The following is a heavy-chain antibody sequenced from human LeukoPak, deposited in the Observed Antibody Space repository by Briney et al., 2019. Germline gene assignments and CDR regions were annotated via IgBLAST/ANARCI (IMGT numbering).Heavy chain of an antibody. CDR2: IRYDGSNK. J-gene: IGHJ6*03. Sequence: GGSLRLSCAASGFTFSSYVMHWVRQAPGKGLEWVAFIRYDGSNKYYADSVKGRFTISRDNSKNTLYLQMNSLRAEDTAVYYCARRGSGLVLGVYYYYMDVWGKGTTVTVSS. D-gene: IGHD3-10*01. V-gene: IGHV3-30*02. CDR1: GFTFSSYV. CDR3: ARRGSGLVLGVYYYYMDV.